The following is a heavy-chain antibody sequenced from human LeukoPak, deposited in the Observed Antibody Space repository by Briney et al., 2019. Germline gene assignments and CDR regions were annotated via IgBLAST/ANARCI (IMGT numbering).Heavy chain of an antibody. V-gene: IGHV4-39*01. D-gene: IGHD2-15*01. CDR2: IYYSGST. J-gene: IGHJ6*03. CDR1: GGSISSSSYY. Sequence: SETLSLTCTVSGGSISSSSYYWGWIRQPPGKGLEWIGSIYYSGSTYYNPSLKGRVTISVDTSKNQFSLKLSSVTAADTAVYYCARHKNFVRGSYYYYMDVWGKGTTVTVSS. CDR3: ARHKNFVRGSYYYYMDV.